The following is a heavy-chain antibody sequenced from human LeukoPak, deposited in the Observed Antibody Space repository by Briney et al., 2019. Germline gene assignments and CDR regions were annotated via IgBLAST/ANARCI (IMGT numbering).Heavy chain of an antibody. CDR1: GGSISSGGYS. V-gene: IGHV4-30-2*01. CDR2: IYHRGST. Sequence: PSETLSLTCAVSGGSISSGGYSWSWIRQPPGKGLEWIGYIYHRGSTYYNPSLKSRVTISVDRSKNQFSLKLSSVTAADTAVYYCSREGYYGSGRHSFFDYWGQGTLVTVSS. D-gene: IGHD3-10*01. J-gene: IGHJ4*02. CDR3: SREGYYGSGRHSFFDY.